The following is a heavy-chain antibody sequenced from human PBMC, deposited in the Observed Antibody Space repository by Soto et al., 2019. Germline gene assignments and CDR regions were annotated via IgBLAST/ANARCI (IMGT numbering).Heavy chain of an antibody. V-gene: IGHV3-33*01. Sequence: SLRLSCAASGFTFSSYGMHWVRQAPGKGLEWVAVIWYDGSNKYYADSVKGRFTISRDNSKNTLYLQMNSLRAEDTAVYYCARDGYGSGSYYIDYWGHGTLVTVSS. CDR2: IWYDGSNK. CDR3: ARDGYGSGSYYIDY. D-gene: IGHD3-10*01. J-gene: IGHJ4*01. CDR1: GFTFSSYG.